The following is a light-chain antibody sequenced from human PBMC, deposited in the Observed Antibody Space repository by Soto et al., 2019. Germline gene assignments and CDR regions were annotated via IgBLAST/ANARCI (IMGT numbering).Light chain of an antibody. CDR2: GAS. J-gene: IGKJ2*01. CDR3: QQYGSSPVYT. Sequence: EIVLTQSPGTLSLSPGERATLSCRDSQSVSSSYLAWYQQKPGQAPSLLIYGASSMATGIPDRFSGSGSGTDFTLTISRLEPEDFAVYYCQQYGSSPVYTFGQGTKLEIK. CDR1: QSVSSSY. V-gene: IGKV3-20*01.